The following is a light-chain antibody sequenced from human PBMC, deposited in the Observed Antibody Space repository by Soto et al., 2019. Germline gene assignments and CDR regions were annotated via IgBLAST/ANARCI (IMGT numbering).Light chain of an antibody. Sequence: QSVLTQPASVSGSPGQSITISCTGTSSDVGGYNYVSWYQQHPGKAPKLMIYDVSNRPSGVSNRFSGSKSGNTASLTISGLQAEDEADYYCSSYTSSSTLEGVFGGGTKVTVL. CDR2: DVS. CDR1: SSDVGGYNY. CDR3: SSYTSSSTLEGV. V-gene: IGLV2-14*01. J-gene: IGLJ2*01.